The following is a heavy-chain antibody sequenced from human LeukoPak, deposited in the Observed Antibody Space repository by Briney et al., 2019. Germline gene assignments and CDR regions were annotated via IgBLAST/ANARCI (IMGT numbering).Heavy chain of an antibody. D-gene: IGHD3-16*01. CDR1: GFTFSDYY. CDR3: ARETSQKGAHYMDV. J-gene: IGHJ6*03. CDR2: IYYSGST. Sequence: LRLSCAASGFTFSDYYMHWIRQPPGKGLEWIGYIYYSGSTNYNPSLKSRVTISVDTSKKQFSLKLTSVTVADTAVYYCARETSQKGAHYMDVWGKGTTVTISS. V-gene: IGHV4-59*01.